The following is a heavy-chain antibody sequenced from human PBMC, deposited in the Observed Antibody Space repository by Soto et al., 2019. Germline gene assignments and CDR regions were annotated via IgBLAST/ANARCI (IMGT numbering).Heavy chain of an antibody. D-gene: IGHD3-22*01. CDR1: GFTFSSYW. V-gene: IGHV3-74*01. J-gene: IGHJ4*02. Sequence: EVQLVESRGGLVQPGESLTLSCAASGFTFSSYWMHWVRQAPGKGLVWVSRIKSDGSGTYYADSVKGRLTISRDNAKHTLYLQMNSLRVEDTAVYFCARGYGDRYDGNGYLCRHWGQGTLVTVSS. CDR3: ARGYGDRYDGNGYLCRH. CDR2: IKSDGSGT.